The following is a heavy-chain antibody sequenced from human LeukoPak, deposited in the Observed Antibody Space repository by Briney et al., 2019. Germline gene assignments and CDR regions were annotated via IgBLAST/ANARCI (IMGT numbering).Heavy chain of an antibody. D-gene: IGHD6-13*01. CDR3: ARLRSNSFPDC. J-gene: IGHJ4*02. CDR1: GGSISGYY. Sequence: PSETLSLTCAVSGGSISGYYWTWIRQPPGKGLEWIGDIYYSGSTNYNPSLKSRVTMSVDTSKNQFSLHLTFVTAADTAIYYFARLRSNSFPDCWGQGTQVTVSS. V-gene: IGHV4-59*01. CDR2: IYYSGST.